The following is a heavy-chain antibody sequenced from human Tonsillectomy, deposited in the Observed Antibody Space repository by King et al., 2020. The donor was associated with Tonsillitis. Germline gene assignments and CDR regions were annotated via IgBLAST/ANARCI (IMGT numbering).Heavy chain of an antibody. D-gene: IGHD1-26*01. CDR3: AGEISGSPTYGSAFDI. CDR1: GGSISSGSHY. J-gene: IGHJ3*02. Sequence: VQLQESGPGLVKPSQTLSLTCTVSGGSISSGSHYWSWIRQPAGKEVEWIGRIYTSWSSNYNPSLNSRVTMSVGTSKNQLSLILSSVTAADTAIYYFAGEISGSPTYGSAFDIWGQGTLVTVSP. V-gene: IGHV4-61*02. CDR2: IYTSWSS.